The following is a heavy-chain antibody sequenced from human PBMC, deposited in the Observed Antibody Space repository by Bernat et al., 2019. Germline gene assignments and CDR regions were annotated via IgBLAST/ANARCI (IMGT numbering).Heavy chain of an antibody. J-gene: IGHJ4*02. CDR3: ARDMPPPDQWLPTT. D-gene: IGHD6-19*01. CDR2: IYTNGKT. CDR1: GFTVSVNY. Sequence: EVQLVESGGGLIQPGGSLTLSCAASGFTVSVNYMSWVRQAPGKGLEWLSVIYTNGKTYYAESMKGRFNIYSDRSENTLYLQMNSLRAEDTAVYYCARDMPPPDQWLPTTWGQGTLVTVSS. V-gene: IGHV3-53*01.